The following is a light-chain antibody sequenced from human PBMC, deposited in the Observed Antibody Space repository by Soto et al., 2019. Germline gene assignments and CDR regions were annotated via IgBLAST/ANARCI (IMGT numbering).Light chain of an antibody. CDR1: QSLVHSDGNTY. CDR2: KVS. J-gene: IGKJ2*01. CDR3: MQATQYRPYT. Sequence: DIVLTQTPLSSPVTLGQPDSISCRSSQSLVHSDGNTYLSWFHQRPGQPPRLLIDKVSNRFSGVPDRFSGSGAGTDFTLKISRVEAEDVGIYFCMQATQYRPYTFGQGTKLEIK. V-gene: IGKV2-24*01.